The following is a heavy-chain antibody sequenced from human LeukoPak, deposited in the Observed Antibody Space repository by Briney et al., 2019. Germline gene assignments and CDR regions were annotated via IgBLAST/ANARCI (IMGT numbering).Heavy chain of an antibody. J-gene: IGHJ4*02. D-gene: IGHD6-19*01. CDR3: ARLSSGWYMGLDY. V-gene: IGHV4-30-2*01. Sequence: SQTLSLTCAVSGGSISSGGYSWSWIRQPPGKGLEWIGYIYHSGSTYYNPSLKSRVTISVDTSKNQFSLKLSSVTAADTAVYYCARLSSGWYMGLDYWGQGTLVTVSS. CDR1: GGSISSGGYS. CDR2: IYHSGST.